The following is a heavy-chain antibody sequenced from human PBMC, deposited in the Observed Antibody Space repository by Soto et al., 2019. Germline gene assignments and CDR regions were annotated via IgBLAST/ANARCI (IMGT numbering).Heavy chain of an antibody. V-gene: IGHV1-3*05. J-gene: IGHJ4*02. CDR1: GYTFTSYA. Sequence: QVQLVQSGAEEKKPGASVNISCKASGYTFTSYAVHWVRQAPGQRLEWMGWINAGNGNTKYSHSFQGRVTITRDTSASMAYMEMSRLRSEDTAVYYCARVGSDIDCSGQGTLVTVSS. CDR3: ARVGSDIDC. CDR2: INAGNGNT. D-gene: IGHD1-26*01.